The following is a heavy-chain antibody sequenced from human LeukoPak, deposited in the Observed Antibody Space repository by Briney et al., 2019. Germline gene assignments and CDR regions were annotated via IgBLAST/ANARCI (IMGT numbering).Heavy chain of an antibody. CDR1: GYSISSGYY. J-gene: IGHJ4*01. V-gene: IGHV4-38-2*02. Sequence: SETLSLTCTVSGYSISSGYYWAWVRQPPGKGLEWIGRIFSGGSANYNPSLRSRVTISIDTSKNQFSLKLSSVTAADTAIYFCARHTSHPEQFDYWGQEPWSPSLQ. CDR3: ARHTSHPEQFDY. D-gene: IGHD1/OR15-1a*01. CDR2: IFSGGSA.